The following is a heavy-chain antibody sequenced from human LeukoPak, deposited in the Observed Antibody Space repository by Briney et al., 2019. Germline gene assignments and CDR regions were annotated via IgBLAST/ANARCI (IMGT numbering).Heavy chain of an antibody. D-gene: IGHD3-3*01. V-gene: IGHV3-23*01. CDR1: GFTFSTSW. J-gene: IGHJ4*02. CDR2: ISGSGGST. Sequence: GGSLRLSCAASGFTFSTSWMHWVRQAPGKGLEWVSAISGSGGSTYYADSVKGRFTISRDNSKNTLYLQMNSLRAEDTAVYYCAKRFSYDFWSGFYDYWGQGTLVTVSS. CDR3: AKRFSYDFWSGFYDY.